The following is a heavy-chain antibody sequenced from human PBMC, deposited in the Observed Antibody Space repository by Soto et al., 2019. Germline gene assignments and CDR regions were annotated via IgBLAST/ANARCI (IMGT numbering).Heavy chain of an antibody. D-gene: IGHD2-2*01. CDR2: INHSGST. CDR3: ASTVGVPAAMTGRWFDP. CDR1: GGSFSGYY. V-gene: IGHV4-34*01. Sequence: QVQLQQWGAGLLKPSETLSLTCAVYGGSFSGYYWSWIRQPPGKGLEWIGEINHSGSTNYKPSLKSRVTISVDTSKNQFSLKLCSVTAADTAVYYCASTVGVPAAMTGRWFDPWGQGTLVTVSS. J-gene: IGHJ5*02.